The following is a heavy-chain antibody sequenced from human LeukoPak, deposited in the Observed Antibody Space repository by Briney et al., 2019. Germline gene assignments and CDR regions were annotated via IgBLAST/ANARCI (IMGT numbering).Heavy chain of an antibody. D-gene: IGHD1-26*01. CDR2: ITDNGDRT. Sequence: GGSLRLSCAGSGFPFTKEVMHWVRQAPGKGLEHVSTITDNGDRTFYADSVKDRFTISRDNSKGTLYLQMGSLRTEDTAIYYCVRDYLGTYSFDYWGQGTLVTVPS. CDR1: GFPFTKEV. V-gene: IGHV3-64*02. J-gene: IGHJ4*02. CDR3: VRDYLGTYSFDY.